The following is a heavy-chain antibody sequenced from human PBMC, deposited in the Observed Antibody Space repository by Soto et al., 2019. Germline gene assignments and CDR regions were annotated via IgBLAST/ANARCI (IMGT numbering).Heavy chain of an antibody. CDR2: IYYSGST. V-gene: IGHV4-59*01. CDR1: GGSISRYY. Sequence: PSETLSLTCTVSGGSISRYYWNWIRQPPGKGLEWIGYIYYSGSTNYNPSLKSRVTISVDTSKNQFSLKLSSVTAADTAVYYCARGWHLDYWGQGTLVTVSS. J-gene: IGHJ4*02. CDR3: ARGWHLDY.